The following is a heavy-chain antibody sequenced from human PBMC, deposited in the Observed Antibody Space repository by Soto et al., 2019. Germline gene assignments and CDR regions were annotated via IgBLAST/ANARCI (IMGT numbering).Heavy chain of an antibody. CDR2: ISSGGGST. J-gene: IGHJ4*02. CDR1: GLTFSSYA. V-gene: IGHV3-23*01. D-gene: IGHD4-17*01. CDR3: ASRRPLTTVTTFDY. Sequence: EVRLLESGGGLVQPGGSLRLSCVASGLTFSSYAMNWVRQAPGKGLEWVSTISSGGGSTYYADSVKGRFTISRDNYKTTQYLRMNSLTAEDTAVYYCASRRPLTTVTTFDYWGQGTLVTVSS.